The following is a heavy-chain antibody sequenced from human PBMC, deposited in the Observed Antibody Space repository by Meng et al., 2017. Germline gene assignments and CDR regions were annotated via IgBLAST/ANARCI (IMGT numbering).Heavy chain of an antibody. D-gene: IGHD6-19*01. CDR2: IYYSGST. Sequence: QRQPQGAGPGLGKPSGTLSPPCTVFGGPIRSSSYYWGWIRQPPGKGLEWIGSIYYSGSTYYNPSLKSRVTISVDTSKNQFSLKLSSVTAADTAVYYCARDHRYSSGWWFDPWGQGTLVTVSS. CDR3: ARDHRYSSGWWFDP. J-gene: IGHJ5*02. V-gene: IGHV4-39*07. CDR1: GGPIRSSSYY.